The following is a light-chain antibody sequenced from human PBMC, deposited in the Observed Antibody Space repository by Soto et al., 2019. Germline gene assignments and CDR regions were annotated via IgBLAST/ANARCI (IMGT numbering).Light chain of an antibody. V-gene: IGLV2-14*01. Sequence: QSVLTQPASVSGSPGQPITISCTGTSSDVGGYNYVSWYQQHPRKAPKLMIYEVSNRPSGVSNRFSSSKSGNTASLTISGLQAEDEADYYCSSYTSSSTPWVFGGGTKLTVL. CDR2: EVS. J-gene: IGLJ3*02. CDR1: SSDVGGYNY. CDR3: SSYTSSSTPWV.